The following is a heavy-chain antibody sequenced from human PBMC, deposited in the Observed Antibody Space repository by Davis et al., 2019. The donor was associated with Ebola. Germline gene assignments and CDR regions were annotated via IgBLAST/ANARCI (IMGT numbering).Heavy chain of an antibody. Sequence: AASVKVSCKTSGYTFSGYAISWVRQAPGQGLEWIGRINVYNGHTNYAQNFQGRVTVSTDTSTSIAYMELRSLRSDDTAVYYCARRDYGDYGAFWGQGTLVTVSS. V-gene: IGHV1-18*01. CDR2: INVYNGHT. CDR3: ARRDYGDYGAF. J-gene: IGHJ4*02. CDR1: GYTFSGYA. D-gene: IGHD4-17*01.